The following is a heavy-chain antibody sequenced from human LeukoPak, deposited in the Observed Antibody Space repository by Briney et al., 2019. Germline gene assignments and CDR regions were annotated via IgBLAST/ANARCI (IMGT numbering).Heavy chain of an antibody. CDR1: GYSISSGYY. V-gene: IGHV4-38-2*02. CDR3: ERERSSSSDY. J-gene: IGHJ4*02. D-gene: IGHD6-6*01. CDR2: IYHSGST. Sequence: SETLSLTCAVSGYSISSGYYWGWIRQPPGKGLEWIGSIYHSGSTYYNPSLKSRVTISVDTSKNQFSLKLSSVTATDAAVYYCERERSSSSDYWGQGTLVTVSS.